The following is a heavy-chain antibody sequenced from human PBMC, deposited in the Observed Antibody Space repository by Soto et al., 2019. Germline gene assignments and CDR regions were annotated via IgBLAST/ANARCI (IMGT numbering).Heavy chain of an antibody. J-gene: IGHJ5*02. V-gene: IGHV1-2*02. CDR1: GYIFTGFY. D-gene: IGHD2-21*01. CDR2: ITPNTGGT. Sequence: QVPLVQSGAEVKKPGASVKVSCQASGYIFTGFYLHWVRQAPGQGLEWMGCITPNTGGTNYAQKFQDRVTMTRDTSISTAYMELGSLRSDDTAVYYCARGRSLRWNWFDPWGQGTLVTVSS. CDR3: ARGRSLRWNWFDP.